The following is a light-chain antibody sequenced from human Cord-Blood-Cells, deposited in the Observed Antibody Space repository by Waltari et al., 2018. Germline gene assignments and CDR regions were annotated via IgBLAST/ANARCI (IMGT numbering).Light chain of an antibody. CDR3: QVWDSSTVV. V-gene: IGLV3-9*01. Sequence: SYELTQQLSVSVALGQTARITCGGNNIGRKNVPWYQQKPGQAPVLVIYRDSNRPSGIPERFSGSNSGNTATLTISRAQAGDEADYYCQVWDSSTVVFGGGTKLTVL. J-gene: IGLJ2*01. CDR1: NIGRKN. CDR2: RDS.